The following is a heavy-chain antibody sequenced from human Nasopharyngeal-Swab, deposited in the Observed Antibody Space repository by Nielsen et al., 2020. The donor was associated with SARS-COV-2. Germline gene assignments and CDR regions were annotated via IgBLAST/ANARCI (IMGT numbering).Heavy chain of an antibody. CDR1: GYTFTSYG. D-gene: IGHD3-3*01. Sequence: ASVKVSCKASGYTFTSYGISWVRQDPGQGLEWMGWISAYNGNTNYAQKLQGRVTMTTDTSTSTAYMELRSLRSDDTAVYYCARVETVLRFLEWQYGGHGMGVWGQGTTVTVSS. CDR3: ARVETVLRFLEWQYGGHGMGV. CDR2: ISAYNGNT. V-gene: IGHV1-18*01. J-gene: IGHJ6*02.